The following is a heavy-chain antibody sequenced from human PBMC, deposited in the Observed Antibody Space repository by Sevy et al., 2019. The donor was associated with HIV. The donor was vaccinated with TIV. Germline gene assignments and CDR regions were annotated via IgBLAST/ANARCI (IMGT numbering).Heavy chain of an antibody. CDR1: GFTFSSYW. J-gene: IGHJ6*02. CDR3: ARGPPQRVGSVGGMDV. V-gene: IGHV3-7*01. D-gene: IGHD6-25*01. CDR2: IKQDGGEK. Sequence: GESLKISCAASGFTFSSYWMSWVRQAPGKGLEWVANIKQDGGEKYYVDSVKGRFSISRDNAKNSLYLQMNGLRVEETAGYHCARGPPQRVGSVGGMDVWGQGTTVTVSS.